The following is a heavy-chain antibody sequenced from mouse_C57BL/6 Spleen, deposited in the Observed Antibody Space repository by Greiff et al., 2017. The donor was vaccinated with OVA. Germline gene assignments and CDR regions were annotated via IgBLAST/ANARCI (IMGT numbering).Heavy chain of an antibody. Sequence: QVQLKESGAELVKPGASVKISCKASGYAFSSYWMNWVKQRPGKGLEWIGQIYPGDGDTNYNGKFKGKATLTADKSSSTAYMQLSSLTSEDSAVYFCARLWAYAMDYWGQGTSVTVSS. D-gene: IGHD1-1*02. V-gene: IGHV1-80*01. CDR3: ARLWAYAMDY. J-gene: IGHJ4*01. CDR2: IYPGDGDT. CDR1: GYAFSSYW.